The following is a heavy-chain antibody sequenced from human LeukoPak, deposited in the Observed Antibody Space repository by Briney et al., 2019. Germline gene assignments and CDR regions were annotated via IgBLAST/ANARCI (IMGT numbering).Heavy chain of an antibody. V-gene: IGHV1-69*05. J-gene: IGHJ6*02. D-gene: IGHD7-27*01. Sequence: ASVKVSCKASGGSFSTSGFSWVRQAPGQGLEWMRGVIPIYGTPSYAQKFQGRVTITTDESTSTAYMELSSLRSEDTAVYYCARDHWGIVENGYDYFYYDMDVWGQGTTVTVSS. CDR1: GGSFSTSG. CDR3: ARDHWGIVENGYDYFYYDMDV. CDR2: VIPIYGTP.